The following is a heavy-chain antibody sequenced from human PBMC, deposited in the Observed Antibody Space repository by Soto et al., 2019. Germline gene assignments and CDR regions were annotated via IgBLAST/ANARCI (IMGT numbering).Heavy chain of an antibody. J-gene: IGHJ4*02. CDR1: GDSISSGGYS. D-gene: IGHD3-3*01. Sequence: SETLSLTCAVSGDSISSGGYSWNWIRQAPGKGLEWIGYIYQSGSTSYNPSLKSRVTISVDRSKNQFSLKLNSVTAADTAVYYCARDNHSGYYFEYWGQGTPVTVSS. CDR2: IYQSGST. CDR3: ARDNHSGYYFEY. V-gene: IGHV4-30-2*01.